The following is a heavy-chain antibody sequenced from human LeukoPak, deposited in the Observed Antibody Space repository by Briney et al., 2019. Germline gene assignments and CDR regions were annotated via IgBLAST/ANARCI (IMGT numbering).Heavy chain of an antibody. J-gene: IGHJ4*02. D-gene: IGHD2-21*01. CDR3: AKVNCGGECYYYYDS. Sequence: GGSLRLSCAASGFTFSSYAMSWVSHAPGKGLEWVSGISGSGDTTKYADSVKGRFTTSRDNSKNTLYLQMSSLRAEDTAVYYCAKVNCGGECYYYYDSWGQGTLVTVSS. V-gene: IGHV3-23*01. CDR2: ISGSGDTT. CDR1: GFTFSSYA.